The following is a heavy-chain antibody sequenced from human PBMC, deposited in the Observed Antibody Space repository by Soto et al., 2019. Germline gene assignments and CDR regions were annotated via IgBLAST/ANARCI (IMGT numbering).Heavy chain of an antibody. D-gene: IGHD2-2*01. CDR3: ARGGIRYCRSTSCSLFDY. CDR1: GESFSGYY. J-gene: IGHJ4*02. Sequence: QVQLQQWGAGLLKPSETLSLTCAVYGESFSGYYWSWIRQPPGKGLEWIGEINHSGSTNYNPSLMSGVITYISASNKQFFQELSTVTAAETAVYYCARGGIRYCRSTSCSLFDYWGQGTLVTVSS. CDR2: INHSGST. V-gene: IGHV4-34*01.